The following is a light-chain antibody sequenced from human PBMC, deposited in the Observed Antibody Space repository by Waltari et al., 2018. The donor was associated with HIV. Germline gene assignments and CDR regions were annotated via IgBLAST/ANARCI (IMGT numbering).Light chain of an antibody. CDR3: QQYNSYVT. J-gene: IGKJ3*01. CDR1: QSISNW. V-gene: IGKV1-5*03. Sequence: DIQMTQSPSTLSASVGDRVIITCRASQSISNWLAWYQQKPGKAPKLLIYKASSLESGVPSRFSGSGSGTEFTLTISSLQPDDIATYNCQQYNSYVTFGPGTKVDIK. CDR2: KAS.